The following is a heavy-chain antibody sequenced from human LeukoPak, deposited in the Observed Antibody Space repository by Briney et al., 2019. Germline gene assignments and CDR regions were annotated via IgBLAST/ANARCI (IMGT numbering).Heavy chain of an antibody. Sequence: GGSLRLSCAASGLTVSSDYMSWVRQAPGKGLEWVSVIYSGGSTYYADSVKGRFTISRDNSKNTLYLQMNSLRAEDTAVYYCARERVENQQLVGGNYWGQGTLVTVSS. D-gene: IGHD6-6*01. J-gene: IGHJ4*02. CDR2: IYSGGST. V-gene: IGHV3-66*01. CDR3: ARERVENQQLVGGNY. CDR1: GLTVSSDY.